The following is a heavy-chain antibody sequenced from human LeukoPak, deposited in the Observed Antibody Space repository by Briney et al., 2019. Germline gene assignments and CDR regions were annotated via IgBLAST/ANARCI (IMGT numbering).Heavy chain of an antibody. CDR1: GFTFSSYS. CDR2: ISSSSSYI. Sequence: TGGSLRLSCAASGFTFSSYSMNWVRQAPGKGLEWVSSISSSSSYIYYADSVKGRFTISRDNAKNSLYLQMNSLRAEDTAVYYCARDWYGSGSLDYWGQGTLVTVSS. V-gene: IGHV3-21*01. D-gene: IGHD3-10*01. J-gene: IGHJ4*02. CDR3: ARDWYGSGSLDY.